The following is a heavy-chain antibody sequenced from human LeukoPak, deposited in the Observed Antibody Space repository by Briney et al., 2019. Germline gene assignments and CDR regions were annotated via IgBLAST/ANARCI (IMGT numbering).Heavy chain of an antibody. CDR2: ISHSGST. CDR3: ARLRRSRLAEFDH. J-gene: IGHJ4*02. V-gene: IGHV4-38-2*02. D-gene: IGHD3-3*02. CDR1: GYSISSGYY. Sequence: PSETLSLTCTVSGYSISSGYYWGWIRQPPGKGLKWIGSISHSGSTYYNPSLKSRVTISVDTSKNQFSLKLSSLTAADTAVYYCARLRRSRLAEFDHWGQGTLVTVSS.